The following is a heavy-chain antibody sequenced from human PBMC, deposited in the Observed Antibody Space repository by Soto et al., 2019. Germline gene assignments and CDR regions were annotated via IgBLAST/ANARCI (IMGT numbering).Heavy chain of an antibody. D-gene: IGHD2-8*02. CDR1: GGSCIGYY. CDR2: INHSGST. CDR3: ARDKITGLFDY. J-gene: IGHJ4*02. V-gene: IGHV4-34*01. Sequence: ASETLSLTCAVYGGSCIGYYWTWIRQPPGTGLEWIGEINHSGSTNYNPSLKSRVTISVDTSKNQFSLKLTSVTAADTAVYYCARDKITGLFDYWGQGTLVTVSS.